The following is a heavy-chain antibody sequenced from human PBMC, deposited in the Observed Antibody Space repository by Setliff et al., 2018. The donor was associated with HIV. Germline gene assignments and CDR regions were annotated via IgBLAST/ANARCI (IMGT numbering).Heavy chain of an antibody. D-gene: IGHD4-17*01. V-gene: IGHV3-7*03. CDR2: IKQDGSEK. Sequence: GGSLRLSCEAFGFTFSSYWMSWVRQAPGKGLEWVANIKQDGSEKYYVDSVKGRFTISRDNARHSVYLQMNSLRAEDTAVYFCARWTFLDYGVSSGDAFDFWGQGTMVTVSS. CDR1: GFTFSSYW. J-gene: IGHJ3*01. CDR3: ARWTFLDYGVSSGDAFDF.